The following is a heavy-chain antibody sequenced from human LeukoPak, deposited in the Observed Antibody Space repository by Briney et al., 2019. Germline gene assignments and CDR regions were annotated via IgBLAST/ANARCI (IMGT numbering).Heavy chain of an antibody. CDR1: GGSISSGGYY. Sequence: SQTLSLTCTVSGGSISSGGYYWSWIQQPPGKGLEWIGYIYHSGNTYYNPSLMSRVTISVDRSKNQFSLRLTSVTAADTAVYYCARDYGSGDYYFAYWGQGALVTVSP. CDR3: ARDYGSGDYYFAY. V-gene: IGHV4-30-2*01. CDR2: IYHSGNT. J-gene: IGHJ4*02. D-gene: IGHD3-10*01.